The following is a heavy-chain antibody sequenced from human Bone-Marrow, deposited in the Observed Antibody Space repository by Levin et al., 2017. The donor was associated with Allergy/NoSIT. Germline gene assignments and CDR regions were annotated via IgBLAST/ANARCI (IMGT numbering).Heavy chain of an antibody. D-gene: IGHD6-13*01. Sequence: SQTLSLTCTVSGGSISSGSYYWSWIRQPAGKGLEWIGRIYTSGSTNYNPSLKSRVTISVDTSKNQFSLKLSSVTAADTAVYYCARAKMDSSSWSYYYYYMDVWGKGTTVTVSS. CDR3: ARAKMDSSSWSYYYYYMDV. CDR1: GGSISSGSYY. J-gene: IGHJ6*03. V-gene: IGHV4-61*02. CDR2: IYTSGST.